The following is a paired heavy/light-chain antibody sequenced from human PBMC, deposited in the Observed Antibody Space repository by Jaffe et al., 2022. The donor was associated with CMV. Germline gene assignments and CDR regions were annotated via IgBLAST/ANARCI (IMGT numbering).Light chain of an antibody. V-gene: IGLV2-23*02. J-gene: IGLJ3*02. Sequence: QSALTQPASVSGSPGQSITISCTGTSSDVGNYNLVSWYQQHPGKAPKFIIYDVTKRPSGVSNRFSGSKSGNTASLTISGLQAEDEADYYCCSYAGRLHWLFGGGTKLTVL. CDR2: DVT. CDR3: CSYAGRLHWL. CDR1: SSDVGNYNL.
Heavy chain of an antibody. Sequence: EVQPVESGGGLVQPGGSLRLSCAASGLTFSTYAMSWVRQAPGKGLEWVSAISGSGANTYYADSVKGRFTISRDNSKNTLYLQMNSLRSEDTAVYYCPKEISGVSGTAGFDYWGQGSLVTVSS. CDR3: PKEISGVSGTAGFDY. CDR2: ISGSGANT. J-gene: IGHJ4*02. V-gene: IGHV3-23*04. CDR1: GLTFSTYA. D-gene: IGHD1-20*01.